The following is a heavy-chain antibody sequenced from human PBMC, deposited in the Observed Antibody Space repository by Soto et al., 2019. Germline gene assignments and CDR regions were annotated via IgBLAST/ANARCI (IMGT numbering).Heavy chain of an antibody. CDR3: ARATSFSGHHGY. J-gene: IGHJ4*02. CDR2: IYYSGST. D-gene: IGHD2-8*02. V-gene: IGHV4-31*03. Sequence: QLQLQESGPGLVKPSQTLSLACTVSGGSFSRGGYYWAWFRQLPGKGLEWIGYIYYSGSTYYNPSLKSRFPISLDPSKSQLSLKLRSVTAGDTAVYYCARATSFSGHHGYWGQGTLVTVSS. CDR1: GGSFSRGGYY.